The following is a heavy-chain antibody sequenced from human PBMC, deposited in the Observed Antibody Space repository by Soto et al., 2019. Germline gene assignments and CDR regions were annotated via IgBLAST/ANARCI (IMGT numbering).Heavy chain of an antibody. CDR1: GFSCGGNW. V-gene: IGHV3-7*04. D-gene: IGHD3-22*01. CDR3: ARNVDSRYGLD. CDR2: IRQDGREI. Sequence: EVQLVESGGGLVQPGGSLRLSCAASGFSCGGNWMSWVRQAPGKGLEWVANIRQDGREIFYVDSVKGRFTISRDNAQNSLFLQRNSLRDEDTAVYYCARNVDSRYGLDWGQGTLVTVSS. J-gene: IGHJ4*02.